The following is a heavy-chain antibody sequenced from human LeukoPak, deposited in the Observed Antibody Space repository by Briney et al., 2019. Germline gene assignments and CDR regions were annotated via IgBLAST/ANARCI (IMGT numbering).Heavy chain of an antibody. D-gene: IGHD3-16*01. J-gene: IGHJ4*02. Sequence: PSETLSLTCTVSGGSISSGDYYWSWIRQPPGKGLEWIGYIYDSGSTYYNPSLKSRVTISVDTSKNQFSLKLSSVTAADTAVYYCAVRIIPGGYYFDYWGQGTLVTVSS. CDR3: AVRIIPGGYYFDY. CDR2: IYDSGST. V-gene: IGHV4-30-4*01. CDR1: GGSISSGDYY.